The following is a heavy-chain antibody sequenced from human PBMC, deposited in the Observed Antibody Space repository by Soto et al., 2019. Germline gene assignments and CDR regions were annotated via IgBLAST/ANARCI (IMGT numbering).Heavy chain of an antibody. J-gene: IGHJ4*02. CDR3: ARTTAVPNTLRSRYFFDY. V-gene: IGHV4-61*01. Sequence: ETLSLTCSVSGGSVSDKTYYWSWIRQPPGKRLEWIGYVYYSGTTNYNPSLKSRVTISVDLSRNRFSLRLSSVTTADTALYYCARTTAVPNTLRSRYFFDYWGQGTLVTVSS. CDR2: VYYSGTT. D-gene: IGHD4-17*01. CDR1: GGSVSDKTYY.